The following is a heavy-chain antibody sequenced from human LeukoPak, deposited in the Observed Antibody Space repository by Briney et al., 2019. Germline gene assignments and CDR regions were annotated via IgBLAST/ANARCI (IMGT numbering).Heavy chain of an antibody. D-gene: IGHD1-26*01. CDR3: SRGQWGGNRFDH. J-gene: IGHJ5*02. V-gene: IGHV1-18*01. CDR2: ISGYNGNT. CDR1: GYTFTSSV. Sequence: ASVKVSCKASGYTFTSSVIIWVRQAPGQGLEWMGWISGYNGNTNYAQNLQGRVSMTTNTSTSTAYMELRSLRSDDTAVYYCSRGQWGGNRFDHWGQGTLVTASS.